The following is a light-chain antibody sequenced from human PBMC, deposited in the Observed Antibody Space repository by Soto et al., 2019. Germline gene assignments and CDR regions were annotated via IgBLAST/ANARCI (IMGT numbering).Light chain of an antibody. Sequence: EIVLTQSPGTLSLSPGETATLSCRASQSVSSSYLAWYQQKPGQAPRLLLYGASSRATSIPDSFSGSGSGTDFTHTISRREPDDFAVYYCRQYSSLPYTFGPGTEVDIK. CDR1: QSVSSSY. J-gene: IGKJ3*01. V-gene: IGKV3-20*01. CDR3: RQYSSLPYT. CDR2: GAS.